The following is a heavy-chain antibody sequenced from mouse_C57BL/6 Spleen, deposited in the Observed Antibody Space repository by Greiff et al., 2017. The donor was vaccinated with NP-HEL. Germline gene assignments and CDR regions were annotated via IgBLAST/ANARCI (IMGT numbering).Heavy chain of an antibody. J-gene: IGHJ4*01. Sequence: EVQVVESGGGLVKPGGSLKLSCAASGFTFSSYAMSWVRQTPEKRLEWVATISDGGSYTYYPDNVKGRFTISRDNAKNNLYLQISHLKSEDTSMYYCARNHYGSSLYAMDYWGQGTSVTVSS. CDR2: ISDGGSYT. V-gene: IGHV5-4*01. CDR3: ARNHYGSSLYAMDY. D-gene: IGHD1-1*01. CDR1: GFTFSSYA.